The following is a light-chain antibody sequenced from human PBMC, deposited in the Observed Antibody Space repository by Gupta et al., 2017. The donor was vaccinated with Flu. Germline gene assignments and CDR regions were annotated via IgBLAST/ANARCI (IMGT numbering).Light chain of an antibody. CDR3: AAWDDSLSGPV. CDR1: SSNIGSNY. Sequence: QSVLTHPHSASGTPGPRVTIFCSGSSSNIGSNYVYWYQQLPGTAPKLLIYRNNQRPSGFPDRFSGSKSGTSASLAISGLRSADEADYSCAAWDDSLSGPVFGGGTKLTVL. V-gene: IGLV1-47*01. J-gene: IGLJ3*02. CDR2: RNN.